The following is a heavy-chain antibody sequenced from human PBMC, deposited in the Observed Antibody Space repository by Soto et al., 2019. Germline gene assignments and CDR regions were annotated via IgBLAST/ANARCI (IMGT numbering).Heavy chain of an antibody. CDR2: IWYDGSNK. Sequence: QVQLVESGGGVVQPGRSLSLSCAASGFTFSSYGMHWVRQAPGKGLEWVAVIWYDGSNKYYADSVKGRFTISRDNSKNTLYLQMNSLRAEDTAVYYCARATVRFGESDAFDIWGQGTMVTVSS. D-gene: IGHD3-10*01. CDR3: ARATVRFGESDAFDI. J-gene: IGHJ3*02. V-gene: IGHV3-33*01. CDR1: GFTFSSYG.